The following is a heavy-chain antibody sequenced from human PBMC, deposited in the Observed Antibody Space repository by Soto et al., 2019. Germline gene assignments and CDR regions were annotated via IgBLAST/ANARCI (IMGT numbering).Heavy chain of an antibody. Sequence: GGSLRLSCVASGFTFSSYAMSWVRQAPGKGLEWVSVLSESDDSAYYADSVKGRFTISRDNSQKTLYLQMNSLRAEDTAVYYCAKDPDIFIAAADHTFAYWGQGTLVTVSS. V-gene: IGHV3-23*01. CDR3: AKDPDIFIAAADHTFAY. J-gene: IGHJ4*02. CDR1: GFTFSSYA. CDR2: LSESDDSA. D-gene: IGHD6-13*01.